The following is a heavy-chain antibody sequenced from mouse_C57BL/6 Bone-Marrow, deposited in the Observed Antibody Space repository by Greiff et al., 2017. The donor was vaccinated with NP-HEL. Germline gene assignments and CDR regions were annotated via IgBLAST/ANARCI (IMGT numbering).Heavy chain of an antibody. Sequence: VQLQQPGAELVKPGASVKLSCKASGYTFTSYWMQWVKQRPGQGLEWIGEVEPSVSYINYNQKFKGKATLTVDTSSSTAYMQLSSLTSEDSAVSYCASYYYGSSPDYYAVDYWGQGTSVTVSS. J-gene: IGHJ4*01. CDR1: GYTFTSYW. D-gene: IGHD1-1*01. V-gene: IGHV1-50*01. CDR2: VEPSVSYI. CDR3: ASYYYGSSPDYYAVDY.